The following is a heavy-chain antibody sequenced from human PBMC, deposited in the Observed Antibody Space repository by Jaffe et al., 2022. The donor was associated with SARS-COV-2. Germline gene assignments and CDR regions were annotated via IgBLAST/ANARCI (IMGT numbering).Heavy chain of an antibody. CDR1: GFTFSSYA. Sequence: EVQLVESGGGLVQPGGSLRLSCAASGFTFSSYAMSWVRQAPGKGLEWVSAINGGGGITYFADSVKGRFTISRDNSKNTLYLQMSSLRAEDTAVYYCAKRGPYTSNPVDYWGQGTLVTVSS. J-gene: IGHJ4*02. CDR2: INGGGGIT. D-gene: IGHD6-13*01. V-gene: IGHV3-23*04. CDR3: AKRGPYTSNPVDY.